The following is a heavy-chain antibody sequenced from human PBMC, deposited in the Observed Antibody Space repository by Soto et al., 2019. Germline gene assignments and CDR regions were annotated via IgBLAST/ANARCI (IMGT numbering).Heavy chain of an antibody. D-gene: IGHD1-1*01. CDR2: IGADNGDT. J-gene: IGHJ5*02. CDR3: ARDWKGAEGFDP. Sequence: QVKLVQSGAEVKKPGASVKVSCKASGYTFSTYGFSWVRQAPGQGLEWMGWIGADNGDTNYAQNFKGRVTMTTDTSTTTSYMELRSLTSDDTAVYFCARDWKGAEGFDPWGQGTLVTVSS. CDR1: GYTFSTYG. V-gene: IGHV1-18*01.